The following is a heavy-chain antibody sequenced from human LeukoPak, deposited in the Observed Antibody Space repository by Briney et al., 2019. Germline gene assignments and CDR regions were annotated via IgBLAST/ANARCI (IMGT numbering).Heavy chain of an antibody. CDR1: GFTFSSYE. CDR2: ISGSGSTE. Sequence: PGGSLRLSCAASGFTFSSYEINWVRQAPGKGLVWVSSISGSGSTENYADSVTGRFTISRDNAKDSLFLQMNSLRGEDTAVYYCERGGRGYGMDVWGQGTTVTVSS. J-gene: IGHJ6*02. V-gene: IGHV3-48*03. CDR3: ERGGRGYGMDV.